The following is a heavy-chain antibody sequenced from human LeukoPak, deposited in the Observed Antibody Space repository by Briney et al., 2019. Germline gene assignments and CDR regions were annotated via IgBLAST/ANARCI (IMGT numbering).Heavy chain of an antibody. D-gene: IGHD4-17*01. J-gene: IGHJ5*02. Sequence: GASVKVSCKASGYTFTGHYMHWVRQAPGQGLEWMGWINPNSGGTNYAQKFQGRVTMTRDTSISTAYMELSRLRSDDTAVYYCARTIRGDYVGASWFDPWGQGTLVTVSS. V-gene: IGHV1-2*02. CDR2: INPNSGGT. CDR1: GYTFTGHY. CDR3: ARTIRGDYVGASWFDP.